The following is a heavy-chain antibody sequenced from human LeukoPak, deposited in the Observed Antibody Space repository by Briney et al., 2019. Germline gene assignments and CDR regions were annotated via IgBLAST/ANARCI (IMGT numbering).Heavy chain of an antibody. V-gene: IGHV3-30-3*01. CDR2: ISYDGSNK. D-gene: IGHD6-6*01. Sequence: GGSLRLSCAASGFTFSSYAMSWVRQAPGEGLEWVAVISYDGSNKYYADSVKGRFTISRDNSKNTLYLQMNSLRAEDTAVYYCARGGWQLVSLLPPDYWGQGTLVTVSS. CDR3: ARGGWQLVSLLPPDY. CDR1: GFTFSSYA. J-gene: IGHJ4*02.